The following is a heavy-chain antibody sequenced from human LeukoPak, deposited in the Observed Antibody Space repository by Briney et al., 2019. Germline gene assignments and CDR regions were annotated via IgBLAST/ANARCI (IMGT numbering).Heavy chain of an antibody. CDR3: ATLAEKQLVNWFDP. V-gene: IGHV1-18*01. CDR1: GYTFTSYG. CDR2: ISAYNGNT. Sequence: GASVKVSCKASGYTFTSYGISWVRQAPGQGLEWMGWISAYNGNTNYAQKFQGRVTMTEDTSTDTAYMELSSLRSEDTAVYYCATLAEKQLVNWFDPWGQGTLVTVSS. D-gene: IGHD6-13*01. J-gene: IGHJ5*02.